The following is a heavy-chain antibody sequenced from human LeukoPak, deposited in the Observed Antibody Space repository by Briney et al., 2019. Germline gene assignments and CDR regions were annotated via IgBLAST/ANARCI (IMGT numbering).Heavy chain of an antibody. CDR2: INHSGST. D-gene: IGHD3-10*01. J-gene: IGHJ4*02. CDR1: GGSFSGYY. Sequence: SETLSLTCAVYGGSFSGYYWSWIRQPPGKGLEWIGEINHSGSTNYNPSLKSRVTISVDTSKNQFSLKLSSVTAADTAVYYCAKGAGGSYGLYYFDYWGQGALVTVSS. V-gene: IGHV4-34*01. CDR3: AKGAGGSYGLYYFDY.